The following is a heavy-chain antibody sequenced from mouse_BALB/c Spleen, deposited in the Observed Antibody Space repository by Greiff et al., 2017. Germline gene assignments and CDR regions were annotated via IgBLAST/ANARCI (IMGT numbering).Heavy chain of an antibody. CDR1: GYSITSGYY. D-gene: IGHD1-2*01. CDR2: ISYDGSN. J-gene: IGHJ3*01. V-gene: IGHV3-6*02. CDR3: ARGPITTATFAY. Sequence: ESGPGLVKPSQSLSLTCSVTGYSITSGYYWNWIRQFPGNKLEWMGYISYDGSNNYNPSLKNRISITRDTSKNQFFLKLNSVTTEDTATYYCARGPITTATFAYWGQGTLVTVSA.